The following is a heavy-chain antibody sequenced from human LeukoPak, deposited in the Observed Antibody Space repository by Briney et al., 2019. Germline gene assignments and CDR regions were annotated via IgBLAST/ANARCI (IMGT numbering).Heavy chain of an antibody. CDR2: INTKTGNP. V-gene: IGHV7-4-1*02. D-gene: IGHD6-19*01. CDR1: GYTFTSYA. Sequence: ASVKVSCKASGYTFTSYAMHWVRQAPGQGLEWLGWINTKTGNPTYVQGFTGRFVFSLDTSVSTAYLQINSLKAEDTAMYYCARGNRKIAVDIWGQGTLVTVSS. CDR3: ARGNRKIAVDI. J-gene: IGHJ4*02.